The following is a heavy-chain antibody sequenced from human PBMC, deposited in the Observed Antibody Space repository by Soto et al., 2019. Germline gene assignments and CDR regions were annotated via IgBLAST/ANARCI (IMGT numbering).Heavy chain of an antibody. Sequence: GGSLRLSCAASGFTFSDDYMNWLRQAPGKGLEWVSYISGTSSDTNYADSVKGRFTISRDNAKKSLYLQMNSLRVEDTAVYYCVRHARLASSWGPGTLVTVSS. CDR1: GFTFSDDY. CDR2: ISGTSSDT. D-gene: IGHD3-9*01. J-gene: IGHJ5*02. V-gene: IGHV3-11*06. CDR3: VRHARLASS.